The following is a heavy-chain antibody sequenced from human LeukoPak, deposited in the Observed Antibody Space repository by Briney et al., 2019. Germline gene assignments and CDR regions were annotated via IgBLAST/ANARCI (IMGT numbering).Heavy chain of an antibody. CDR3: AKQEAISNSWTDY. Sequence: GGSLRLSCAASGFTVSSYAMSWVRQAPGKGLEWVSRISGSGGTTYYADSVKGRFTISRDNSKNTLYLQMNSLRAEDTAVFYCAKQEAISNSWTDYWGQGTLVTVSS. V-gene: IGHV3-23*01. J-gene: IGHJ4*02. D-gene: IGHD2-2*01. CDR2: ISGSGGTT. CDR1: GFTVSSYA.